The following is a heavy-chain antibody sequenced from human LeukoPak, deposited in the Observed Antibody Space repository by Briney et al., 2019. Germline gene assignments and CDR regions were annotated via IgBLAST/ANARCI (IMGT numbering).Heavy chain of an antibody. D-gene: IGHD6-19*01. J-gene: IGHJ4*02. Sequence: GESLKISCVGSGYSFFNYWIGWVRQMPGKGLEWVGIIYPGDSDTRYSPSFQGQVTISADKSISTAYLQWSSLKASDTAMYYCASGGWSQQIDYWGQGTLVIVSS. CDR1: GYSFFNYW. CDR3: ASGGWSQQIDY. CDR2: IYPGDSDT. V-gene: IGHV5-51*01.